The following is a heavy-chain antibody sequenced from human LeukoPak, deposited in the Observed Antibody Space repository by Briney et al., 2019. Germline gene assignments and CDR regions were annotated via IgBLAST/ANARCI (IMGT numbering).Heavy chain of an antibody. V-gene: IGHV3-30-3*01. J-gene: IGHJ4*02. CDR3: ARDLPPLDY. Sequence: PGGSLRLSCAASGFTFSNYWMHWVRQAPGKGLEWVALTSYDEANKGYADSVKGRYTISRDNSKNTLYLQMNSLRVEDTAVYYCARDLPPLDYWGQGTLVIVSS. CDR1: GFTFSNYW. CDR2: TSYDEANK.